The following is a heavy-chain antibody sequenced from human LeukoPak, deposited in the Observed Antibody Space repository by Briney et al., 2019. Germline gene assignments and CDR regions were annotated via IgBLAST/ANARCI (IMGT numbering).Heavy chain of an antibody. V-gene: IGHV4-59*08. Sequence: SETLSLTCTVSGGSISSYYWSWIRQPPGKGLEWIGYIYYSGSTNYNPSLKGRVTISVDTSKNQFSLKLSSVTAADTAVYYCARQGYYGSGSYYPWYFDLWGRGTLVTVSS. CDR2: IYYSGST. J-gene: IGHJ2*01. CDR3: ARQGYYGSGSYYPWYFDL. D-gene: IGHD3-10*01. CDR1: GGSISSYY.